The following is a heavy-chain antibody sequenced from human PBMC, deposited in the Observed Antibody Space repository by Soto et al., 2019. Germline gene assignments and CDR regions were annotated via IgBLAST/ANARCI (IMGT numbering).Heavy chain of an antibody. D-gene: IGHD3-10*01. CDR2: IGDNGGST. V-gene: IGHV3-23*01. CDR3: AKVRSGSYAN. J-gene: IGHJ4*02. Sequence: PGGSLRLSCAASGFTFSSYAMSWVRQAPGKGLEWVSGIGDNGGSTYYADSVKGRFTISRDNSRNTLYLQMNTLRAEDTAVYYCAKVRSGSYANWGQGTLVTVS. CDR1: GFTFSSYA.